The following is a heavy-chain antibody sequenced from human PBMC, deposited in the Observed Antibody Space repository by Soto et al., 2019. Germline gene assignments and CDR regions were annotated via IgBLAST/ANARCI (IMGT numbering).Heavy chain of an antibody. CDR2: ISYDGSNK. Sequence: GGSLRLSCAASGFTFSSYAMHWVRQAPGKGLEWVAVISYDGSNKYYADSVKGRFTISRDNSKNTLYLQMNSLRAEDTAVYYCARDSSLPGGYSYGRHYYDSSGYYWGQGTLVTVSS. J-gene: IGHJ4*02. V-gene: IGHV3-30-3*01. CDR3: ARDSSLPGGYSYGRHYYDSSGYY. D-gene: IGHD3-22*01. CDR1: GFTFSSYA.